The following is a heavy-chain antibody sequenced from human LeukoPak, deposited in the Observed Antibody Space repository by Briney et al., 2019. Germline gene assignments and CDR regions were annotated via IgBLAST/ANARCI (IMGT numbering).Heavy chain of an antibody. Sequence: ASVKVSCKASGYTFTGYYMHWVRQAPGQGLEWMGRINPNSGGTNYAQKFQGRVTMTRDTSISTAYMELSRLRSDDTAVYYCARDLSRDGYNYGYWGQGTPVTVSS. D-gene: IGHD5-24*01. CDR2: INPNSGGT. CDR1: GYTFTGYY. CDR3: ARDLSRDGYNYGY. V-gene: IGHV1-2*06. J-gene: IGHJ4*02.